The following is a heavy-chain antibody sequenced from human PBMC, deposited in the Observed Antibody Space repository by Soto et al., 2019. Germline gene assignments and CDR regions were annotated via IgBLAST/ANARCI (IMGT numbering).Heavy chain of an antibody. CDR2: IIPIFGTA. D-gene: IGHD2-8*01. V-gene: IGHV1-69*13. Sequence: GASVKLSCKDSGGTFRSNAISWVRQAPKQGLEWMGGIIPIFGTANYAQKFQGRVTITADESTSTAYMELSSLRSEDTAVYYCAREGYCTNSVCYALDYWGQGTLVTVSS. CDR3: AREGYCTNSVCYALDY. J-gene: IGHJ4*02. CDR1: GGTFRSNA.